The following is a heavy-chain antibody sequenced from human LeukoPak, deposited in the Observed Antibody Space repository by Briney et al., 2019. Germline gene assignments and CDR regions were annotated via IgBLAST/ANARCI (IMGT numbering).Heavy chain of an antibody. CDR3: AGLDGYNKGAFDY. CDR2: IYYSEST. D-gene: IGHD5-24*01. CDR1: GVSLSSYY. Sequence: SETLSPTCTVSGVSLSSYYWSWISQPPGKGLEWIGYIYYSESTQYTPPLKCRVTITVDTPKQQFSLKLSSVTAADRAVYYCAGLDGYNKGAFDYWGQGTLVSVSS. V-gene: IGHV4-59*01. J-gene: IGHJ4*02.